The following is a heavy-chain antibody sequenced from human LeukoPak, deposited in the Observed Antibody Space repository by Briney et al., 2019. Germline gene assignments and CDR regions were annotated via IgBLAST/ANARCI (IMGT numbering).Heavy chain of an antibody. CDR3: ARFPFSGTMVQGVIVTRDY. V-gene: IGHV4-34*01. Sequence: RTSETLSLTCAVYGGSFSGYYWSWIRQPPGKGLECIGEINHSGSTNYNPSLKSRVTISVDTSKNQFSLKLSSVTAADTAVYYCARFPFSGTMVQGVIVTRDYWGQGTLVTVSS. CDR2: INHSGST. CDR1: GGSFSGYY. D-gene: IGHD3-10*01. J-gene: IGHJ4*02.